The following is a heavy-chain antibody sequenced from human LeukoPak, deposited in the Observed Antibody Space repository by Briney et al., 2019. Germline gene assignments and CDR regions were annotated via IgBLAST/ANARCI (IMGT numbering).Heavy chain of an antibody. J-gene: IGHJ5*02. Sequence: ASLKVSCTASGYTFTSYDINWVRQATGQGLEWMGWMNPNSGNTGYAQKFQGRVTMTRNTSISTAYMELSSLRSEDTAVYYCARFGEYQLLYGYNWFDPWGQGTLVTVSS. CDR3: ARFGEYQLLYGYNWFDP. CDR2: MNPNSGNT. D-gene: IGHD2-2*02. CDR1: GYTFTSYD. V-gene: IGHV1-8*01.